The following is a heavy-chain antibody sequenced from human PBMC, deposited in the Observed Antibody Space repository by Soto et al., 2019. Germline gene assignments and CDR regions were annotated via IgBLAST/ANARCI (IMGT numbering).Heavy chain of an antibody. Sequence: QVQLVESGGGVVQPGRSLRLSCAASGFTFSSYGMHWVRQAPGKGLEWVAVISYDGSNKYYADSVKGRFTISRDNSKNTLYLQMNSLRAEDTAVYYCAKDIRYSGSDDYWGQGTLVTVSS. J-gene: IGHJ4*02. D-gene: IGHD5-12*01. CDR1: GFTFSSYG. CDR3: AKDIRYSGSDDY. CDR2: ISYDGSNK. V-gene: IGHV3-30*18.